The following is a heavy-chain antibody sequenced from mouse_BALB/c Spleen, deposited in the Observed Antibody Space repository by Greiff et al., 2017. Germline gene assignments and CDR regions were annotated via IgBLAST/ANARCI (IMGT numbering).Heavy chain of an antibody. CDR2: INPSTGYT. D-gene: IGHD2-4*01. V-gene: IGHV1-7*01. J-gene: IGHJ4*01. Sequence: VKLMESGAELAKPGASVKMSCKASGYTFTSYWMHWVKQRPGQGLEWIGYINPSTGYTEYNQKFKDKATLTADKSSSTAYMQLSSLTSEDSAVYYCARGITTRGDYWGQGTSVTVSS. CDR1: GYTFTSYW. CDR3: ARGITTRGDY.